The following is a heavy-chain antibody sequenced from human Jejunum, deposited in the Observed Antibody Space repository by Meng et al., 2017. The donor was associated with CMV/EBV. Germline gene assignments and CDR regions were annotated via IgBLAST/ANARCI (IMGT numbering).Heavy chain of an antibody. Sequence: GFTFSNYWMTWVRQAPGKGLEWLANIKHDGGETYYAASVKGRFTISRDNAKKSLFLQMDSLGADDTAVYYCATYCTDTVCRAFDIWGHGTLVTVSS. CDR2: IKHDGGET. J-gene: IGHJ3*02. CDR1: GFTFSNYW. D-gene: IGHD2-8*01. V-gene: IGHV3-7*01. CDR3: ATYCTDTVCRAFDI.